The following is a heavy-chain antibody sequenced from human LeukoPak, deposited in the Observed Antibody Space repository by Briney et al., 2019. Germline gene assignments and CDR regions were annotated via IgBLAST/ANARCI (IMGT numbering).Heavy chain of an antibody. CDR1: GFTFSKYW. CDR2: INTDGTVT. CDR3: ATKQWLAPPPDS. D-gene: IGHD6-19*01. Sequence: GGSLRLSCAASGFTFSKYWMLWVRQAPGKGLESVSRINTDGTVTTYADSVKGRFTASRDNADNAMFLQMNSVRDEDTAVYYCATKQWLAPPPDSWGQGTPVTVSS. V-gene: IGHV3-74*01. J-gene: IGHJ4*02.